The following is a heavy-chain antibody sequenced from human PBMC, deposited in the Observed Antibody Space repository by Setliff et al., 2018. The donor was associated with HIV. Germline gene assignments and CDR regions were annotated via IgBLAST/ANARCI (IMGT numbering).Heavy chain of an antibody. V-gene: IGHV4-39*01. Sequence: SETLSLTCTVSGGSINSAAYHWSWIRQHPGKGLEWIGYIYYSGSTYQNPSLKSRVTISVDTSKNQFSLKLSSVTAADTAVYYCARRNYDILTGFYSGLGWGQGTLVTVSS. CDR3: ARRNYDILTGFYSGLG. J-gene: IGHJ4*02. D-gene: IGHD3-9*01. CDR2: IYYSGST. CDR1: GGSINSAAYH.